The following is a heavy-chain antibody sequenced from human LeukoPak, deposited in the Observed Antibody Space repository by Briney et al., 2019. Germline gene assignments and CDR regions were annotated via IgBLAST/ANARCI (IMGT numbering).Heavy chain of an antibody. Sequence: PSETLSLTCTVSGGPISNYYWSWMRQPPGKGLEWIGYIYYSGRTNYNPSLKSRVTISVGTSKNQFSLKLRSVTAADTAVYYCARQDLDAWIDPWGQGTLVTVSS. CDR1: GGPISNYY. V-gene: IGHV4-59*08. CDR3: ARQDLDAWIDP. CDR2: IYYSGRT. J-gene: IGHJ5*02.